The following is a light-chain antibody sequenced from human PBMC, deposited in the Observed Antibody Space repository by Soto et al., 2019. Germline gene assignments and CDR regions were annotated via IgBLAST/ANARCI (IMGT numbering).Light chain of an antibody. Sequence: EIVLTQSPGTLSLSPGERATLSCRATQSVPSNYIAWYQQKPGQAPRLLIYGASSRATGIPDRFSGSGSGTDFTLTISRLEPEDFAVYYCQQYGSSLPWTFGQGTKVDIK. CDR2: GAS. V-gene: IGKV3-20*01. CDR1: QSVPSNY. CDR3: QQYGSSLPWT. J-gene: IGKJ1*01.